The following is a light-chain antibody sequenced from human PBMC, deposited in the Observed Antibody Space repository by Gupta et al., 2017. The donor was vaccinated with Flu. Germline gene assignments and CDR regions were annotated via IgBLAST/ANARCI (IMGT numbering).Light chain of an antibody. CDR3: QQSYSSSWT. Sequence: LSXXVGDRVTVTCRPSQTIANSLNWYQQKPGKGPKLLIYGASILQSGVPLRFSGSGSGTDFTLTISSLEPEDFATYYCQQSYSSSWTFGQGTKVEIK. V-gene: IGKV1-39*01. J-gene: IGKJ1*01. CDR2: GAS. CDR1: QTIANS.